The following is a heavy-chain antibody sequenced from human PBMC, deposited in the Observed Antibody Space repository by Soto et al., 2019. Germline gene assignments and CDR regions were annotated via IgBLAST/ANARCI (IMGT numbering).Heavy chain of an antibody. Sequence: QVQLQESGPGLVKPSQTLSLTCTVSGGSINSGGYCWSWIRQHPGKGLDWIGCISYGGSTSYNPSLKSRVSISVDPSKNQFSLKLTSVTAADTAVYYCSRGILVWGQGALITGSS. V-gene: IGHV4-31*03. J-gene: IGHJ4*02. D-gene: IGHD5-18*01. CDR2: ISYGGST. CDR1: GGSINSGGYC. CDR3: SRGILV.